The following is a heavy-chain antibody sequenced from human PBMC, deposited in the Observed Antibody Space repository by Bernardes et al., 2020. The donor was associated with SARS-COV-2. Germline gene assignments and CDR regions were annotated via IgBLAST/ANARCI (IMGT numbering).Heavy chain of an antibody. V-gene: IGHV3-74*01. D-gene: IGHD1-26*01. CDR1: GFTFSTYW. CDR2: MNSDGSTI. CDR3: ARAGSYRFDY. Sequence: GGSLRLSRAGSGFTFSTYWMHWVRQAPGKGLAWVSRMNSDGSTIDYADSVKGRFIISRDNAKSTVYLQMDSLRAEDTAVYYCARAGSYRFDYWGLGALVTVSS. J-gene: IGHJ4*02.